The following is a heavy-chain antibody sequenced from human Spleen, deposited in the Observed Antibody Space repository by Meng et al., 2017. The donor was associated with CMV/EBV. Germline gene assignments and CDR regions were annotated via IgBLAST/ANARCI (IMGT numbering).Heavy chain of an antibody. CDR2: IIWNGGST. Sequence: GGSLRLSCAASGFTFDDYGMSWVCQVPGKGLEWVSGIIWNGGSTTYADSVKGRFIISRDNANNSLYLQMDSLRVEDTALYYCARAHGSSEYYLDNWGQGTLVTVSS. V-gene: IGHV3-20*04. D-gene: IGHD3-10*01. J-gene: IGHJ4*02. CDR3: ARAHGSSEYYLDN. CDR1: GFTFDDYG.